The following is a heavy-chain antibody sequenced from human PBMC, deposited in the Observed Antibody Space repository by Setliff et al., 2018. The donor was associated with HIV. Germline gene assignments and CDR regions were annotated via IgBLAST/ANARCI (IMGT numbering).Heavy chain of an antibody. CDR2: ITGSGITT. J-gene: IGHJ5*02. CDR1: GFTSSSYA. V-gene: IGHV3-23*01. D-gene: IGHD3-10*01. CDR3: AKGSGSYGFYWFDP. Sequence: GSLRLSCAASGFTSSSYAMAWVRQAPGKGLEWVSGITGSGITTYYAGSVKGRFTISRDNSKNTLYLQMNSLRAEDTAIYYCAKGSGSYGFYWFDPWGQGTLVTVSS.